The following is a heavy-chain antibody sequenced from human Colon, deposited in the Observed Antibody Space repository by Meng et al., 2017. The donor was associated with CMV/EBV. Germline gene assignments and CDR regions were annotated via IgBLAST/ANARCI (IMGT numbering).Heavy chain of an antibody. CDR1: GFSFSIDS. CDR3: SRDSLGGYDFWSGADY. D-gene: IGHD3-3*01. J-gene: IGHJ4*02. CDR2: ISSAGIYT. V-gene: IGHV3-21*06. Sequence: GGSLRLSCAASGFSFSIDSMNWVRQAPGKGLEWIATISSAGIYTYYAASVKGRFTISRDNAKSTVFLQMNSLRAEDTAVYYCSRDSLGGYDFWSGADYWGRGTLVTVSS.